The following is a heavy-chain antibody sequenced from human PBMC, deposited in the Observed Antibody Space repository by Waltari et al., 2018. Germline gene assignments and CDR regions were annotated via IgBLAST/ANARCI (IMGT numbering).Heavy chain of an antibody. CDR2: IYSGGNR. CDR1: GFTVRDNY. Sequence: EVHLVESGGGMVQPGWSLRLSCVVSGFTVRDNYMSWVRQAPGQGMEWVSVIYSGGNRNYADSVKGRFTISRDNSKNTVYLHMKSLRPEDTAVYYCAKDRDYGGYGGQGTLVTVSS. J-gene: IGHJ4*02. V-gene: IGHV3-66*02. D-gene: IGHD4-17*01. CDR3: AKDRDYGGY.